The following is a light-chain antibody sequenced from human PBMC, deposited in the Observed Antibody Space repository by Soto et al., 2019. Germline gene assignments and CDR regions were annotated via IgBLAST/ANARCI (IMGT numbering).Light chain of an antibody. J-gene: IGKJ4*02. CDR3: QQYGSSPLT. CDR1: QTVGSS. CDR2: EAS. Sequence: IGVTQSPATRSVSPGERATVSGRASQTVGSSLAWYQQKPGQAPRLLIYEASNRATGIPDRFSGSGSGTDFTLTISRLEPEDFAVYYCQQYGSSPLTFGGGTKVDIK. V-gene: IGKV3-20*01.